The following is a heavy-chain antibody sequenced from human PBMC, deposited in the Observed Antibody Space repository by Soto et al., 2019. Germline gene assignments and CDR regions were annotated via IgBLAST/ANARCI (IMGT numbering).Heavy chain of an antibody. Sequence: VQLLESGGGLVQPGGSLRLSCAASGFTFSSYAMSWVRQAPGKGLEWVAVIWYDGSNKYYADSVKGRFTISRDNSKNTLYLQMNSLRAEDTAVYYCAREANAFDIWGQGTMVTVSS. CDR1: GFTFSSYA. J-gene: IGHJ3*02. CDR2: IWYDGSNK. CDR3: AREANAFDI. D-gene: IGHD1-26*01. V-gene: IGHV3-33*08.